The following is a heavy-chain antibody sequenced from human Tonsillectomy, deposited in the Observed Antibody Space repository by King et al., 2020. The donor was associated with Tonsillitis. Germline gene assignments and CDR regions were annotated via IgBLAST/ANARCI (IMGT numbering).Heavy chain of an antibody. V-gene: IGHV4-34*01. CDR3: ARELEWADGAFDY. CDR1: GGSFSGYY. D-gene: IGHD3-3*01. CDR2: INHSGST. Sequence: VQLRQWGAGLLKPSETLSLTCAVYGGSFSGYYWTWIRQPPGKGLEWIGEINHSGSTNYNPSLKSRVTISVDTSKNHFSLKLSSVTAADTAVYFCARELEWADGAFDYWGQGTLVTVSS. J-gene: IGHJ4*02.